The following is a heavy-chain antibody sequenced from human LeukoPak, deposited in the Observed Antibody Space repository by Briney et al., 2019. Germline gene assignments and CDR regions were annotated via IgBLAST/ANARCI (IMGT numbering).Heavy chain of an antibody. V-gene: IGHV5-51*01. Sequence: GESLKISCKGSGYIFPRSWIGWVRQMPGEGLEFMVIIFPDDSDTRYSPSFQGQVTISADKSINTAYLQWSSLKASDTAMYYCARAWNYNFWSGLSYYFDYWGQGSLVTVSS. CDR1: GYIFPRSW. D-gene: IGHD3-3*01. J-gene: IGHJ4*02. CDR2: IFPDDSDT. CDR3: ARAWNYNFWSGLSYYFDY.